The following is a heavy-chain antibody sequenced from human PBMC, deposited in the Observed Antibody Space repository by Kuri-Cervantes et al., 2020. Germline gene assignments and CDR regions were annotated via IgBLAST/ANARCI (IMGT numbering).Heavy chain of an antibody. J-gene: IGHJ3*02. CDR1: GFIFNNYD. D-gene: IGHD2-15*01. CDR2: ITAAGDT. Sequence: GGSLRLSCAATGFIFNNYDMHWVRQGPGKGLEWVSAITAAGDTYYPPSAKGRFTVSREDAKNSLYLQMNSLRAGDTAVYYCARGSRKHCSGSDCYRAFDIWGQGTMVT. V-gene: IGHV3-13*01. CDR3: ARGSRKHCSGSDCYRAFDI.